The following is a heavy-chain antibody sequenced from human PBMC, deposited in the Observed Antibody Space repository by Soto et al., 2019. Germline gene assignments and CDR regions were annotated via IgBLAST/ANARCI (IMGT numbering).Heavy chain of an antibody. CDR2: MTSGGDT. V-gene: IGHV3-23*01. D-gene: IGHD2-15*01. CDR3: EREGYCSGGRCYNLYFDL. CDR1: GLSFISDG. J-gene: IGHJ2*01. Sequence: EVQLLESGGGLVQPGGSLRLSCAASGLSFISDGLSWVRQAPGKGLEWVSGMTSGGDTFYADSVKGRFTISRDKSKTALFLQTSSLRGETTAIYYGEREGYCSGGRCYNLYFDLCGRGTLVTVSS.